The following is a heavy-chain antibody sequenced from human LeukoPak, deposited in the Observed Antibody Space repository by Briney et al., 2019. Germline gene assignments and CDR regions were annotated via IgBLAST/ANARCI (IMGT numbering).Heavy chain of an antibody. Sequence: PGESLKISCKGSEYSFTNYWIGWVRQMPGKGLEWMGIIYPGDSDTRYSPSFQGQVTISADKSICTAYLQWSSLKASDTAMYFCATYAGSYSKYFQHWGQGTLVTVSS. CDR3: ATYAGSYSKYFQH. CDR2: IYPGDSDT. J-gene: IGHJ1*01. V-gene: IGHV5-51*01. CDR1: EYSFTNYW. D-gene: IGHD3-10*01.